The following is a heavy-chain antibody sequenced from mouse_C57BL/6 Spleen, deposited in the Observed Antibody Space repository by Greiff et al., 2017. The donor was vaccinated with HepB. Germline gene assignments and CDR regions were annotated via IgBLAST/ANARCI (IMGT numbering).Heavy chain of an antibody. V-gene: IGHV14-2*01. CDR3: AIGGANWDYFDY. D-gene: IGHD4-1*01. Sequence: VQLKESGAELVKPGASVKLSCTASGFNIKDYYMHWVKQRTEQGLEWIGRIDPEDGETKYGPKFQGKANITADTSSNTDYLQRSSLKSGDTAVYDCAIGGANWDYFDYWGQGTTLTVSS. CDR2: IDPEDGET. CDR1: GFNIKDYY. J-gene: IGHJ2*01.